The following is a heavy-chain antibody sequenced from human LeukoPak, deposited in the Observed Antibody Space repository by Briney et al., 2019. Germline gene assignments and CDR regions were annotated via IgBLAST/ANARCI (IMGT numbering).Heavy chain of an antibody. Sequence: GGSLRLSCVASGFTFSTYHMNWVRQAPGKGLEWVSFISLSSSNVIYYADSVKGRFTISRDNAKNSLYLQMNSLRAEDTAVYYCATGGAIPDAFDIWGQGTMVTVSS. CDR1: GFTFSTYH. J-gene: IGHJ3*02. V-gene: IGHV3-48*01. D-gene: IGHD3-16*02. CDR2: ISLSSSNVI. CDR3: ATGGAIPDAFDI.